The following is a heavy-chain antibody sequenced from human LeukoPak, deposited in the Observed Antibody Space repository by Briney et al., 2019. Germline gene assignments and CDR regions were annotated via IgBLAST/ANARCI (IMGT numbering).Heavy chain of an antibody. CDR2: ISSSGSTM. V-gene: IGHV3-48*03. CDR1: EFTFSIYN. Sequence: PGGSLRLSCAAYEFTFSIYNTNWVRQAPGKGLEWVSYISSSGSTMYYADSVRGRITISRDNAKKSLFLQMNSLRAEDTAVYYCARDYYGSGSYYNAYYGMDVWGQGTTVTVSS. D-gene: IGHD3-10*01. CDR3: ARDYYGSGSYYNAYYGMDV. J-gene: IGHJ6*02.